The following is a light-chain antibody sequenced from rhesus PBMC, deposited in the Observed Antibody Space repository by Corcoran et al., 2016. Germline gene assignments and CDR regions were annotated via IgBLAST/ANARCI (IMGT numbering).Light chain of an antibody. CDR1: SSDISGYNY. CDR2: GVS. CDR3: CSYTTSFTFI. J-gene: IGLJ1*01. Sequence: QSAPTQPPSVSGSPGQSVTIYGTGTSSDISGYNYVSWYQQHPGKAPKLRIYGVSNRPSGVSDRFSGSQFGNTPSLTISGLPAEDEADYYCCSYTTSFTFIFGAGTRLTVL. V-gene: IGLV2S7*01.